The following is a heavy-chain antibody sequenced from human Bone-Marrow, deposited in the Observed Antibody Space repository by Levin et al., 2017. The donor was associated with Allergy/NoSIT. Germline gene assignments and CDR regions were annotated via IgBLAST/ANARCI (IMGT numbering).Heavy chain of an antibody. J-gene: IGHJ5*02. CDR3: ARGGDWNYGGWFDP. CDR1: GYTFTSYG. Sequence: GESLKISCKASGYTFTSYGISWVRQAPGQGLEWMGWISTYNGNTDYSKNFQGRVTITTDTSTSTAYMELGSLTSNDTAVYYCARGGDWNYGGWFDPWGQGTLVMVSS. D-gene: IGHD1-7*01. CDR2: ISTYNGNT. V-gene: IGHV1-18*01.